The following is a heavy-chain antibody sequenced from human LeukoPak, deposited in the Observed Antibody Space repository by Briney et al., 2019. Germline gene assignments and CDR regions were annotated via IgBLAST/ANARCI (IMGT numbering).Heavy chain of an antibody. V-gene: IGHV4-39*01. J-gene: IGHJ2*01. CDR1: GGSISSSSYY. CDR3: ASIYCSGGSCHSKWYFDL. CDR2: IYHSGST. D-gene: IGHD2-15*01. Sequence: SETLSLTCTVSGGSISSSSYYWGWIRQPPGKGLEWIGSIYHSGSTYYNPSLKGRVTISVDTSKNQFSLKLSSVTAADTAVYYCASIYCSGGSCHSKWYFDLWGRGTLVTVSS.